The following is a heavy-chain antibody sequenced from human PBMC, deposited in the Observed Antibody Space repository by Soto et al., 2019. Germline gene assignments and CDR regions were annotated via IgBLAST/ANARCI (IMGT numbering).Heavy chain of an antibody. CDR3: ARGENYYDSSGYYYRYNWFDP. Sequence: TLSLTCTVSGGSISSGGYYWSWIRQHPGKGLEWIGYIYYSGSTYYNPSLKSRVTISVDTSKNQFSLKLSSVTAADTAVYYCARGENYYDSSGYYYRYNWFDPWGQGTLVTVSS. CDR1: GGSISSGGYY. V-gene: IGHV4-31*03. D-gene: IGHD3-22*01. CDR2: IYYSGST. J-gene: IGHJ5*02.